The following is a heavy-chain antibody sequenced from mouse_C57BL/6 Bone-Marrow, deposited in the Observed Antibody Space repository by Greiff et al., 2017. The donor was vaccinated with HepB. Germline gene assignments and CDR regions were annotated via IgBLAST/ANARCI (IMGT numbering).Heavy chain of an antibody. Sequence: VQLQQSGAELARPGASVKLSCKASGYTFTSYGISWVKQRTGQGLEWIGEIYPRSGNTYYNEKFKGKATLTADKSSSTAYMELRSLTSEDSAVYYCTRGLRRDWFAYWGQGTLVTVSA. CDR2: IYPRSGNT. CDR3: TRGLRRDWFAY. D-gene: IGHD2-2*01. CDR1: GYTFTSYG. V-gene: IGHV1-81*01. J-gene: IGHJ3*01.